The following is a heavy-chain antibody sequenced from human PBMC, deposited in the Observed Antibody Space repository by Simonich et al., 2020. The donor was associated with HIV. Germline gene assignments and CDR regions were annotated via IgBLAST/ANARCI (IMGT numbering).Heavy chain of an antibody. CDR1: GGSFSGYY. CDR2: INHSGST. Sequence: QVQLQQWGAGLLKPSETLSLTCAVYGGSFSGYYWSWIRPPPGRGLEWYGEINHSGSTNDNPSLKSRGTISVDTSKNQFSLKLSSVTAADTAVYYCARRHPTTVTTPYFDYWGQGTLVTVSS. D-gene: IGHD4-17*01. J-gene: IGHJ4*02. CDR3: ARRHPTTVTTPYFDY. V-gene: IGHV4-34*01.